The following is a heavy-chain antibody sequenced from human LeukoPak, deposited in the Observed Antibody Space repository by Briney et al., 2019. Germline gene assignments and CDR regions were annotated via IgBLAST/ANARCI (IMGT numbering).Heavy chain of an antibody. J-gene: IGHJ6*03. D-gene: IGHD6-6*01. CDR1: GFTFDDYA. CDR2: ISWNSGSI. Sequence: PGGSLRLSCAASGFTFDDYAMHWVRQAPGKGLEWVSGISWNSGSIGYADSVKGRFTISRDNAKNSLYLQMNSLRAEDTAVYYCAVAARTPYYMDVWGKGTTVTVSS. V-gene: IGHV3-9*01. CDR3: AVAARTPYYMDV.